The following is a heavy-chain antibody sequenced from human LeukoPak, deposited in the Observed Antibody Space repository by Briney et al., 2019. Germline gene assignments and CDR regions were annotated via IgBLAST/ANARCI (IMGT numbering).Heavy chain of an antibody. CDR1: GFTFSSYS. CDR2: ISSSSSTI. Sequence: GGSLRLSCAASGFTFSSYSMNWVRQAPGKGLEWVSYISSSSSTIYYADSVKGRFTISRDNAKNSLYLQMNSLRAEDTAVYYCARDTYSSSWYFLHYFDYWGQGTLVTVSS. CDR3: ARDTYSSSWYFLHYFDY. J-gene: IGHJ4*02. D-gene: IGHD6-13*01. V-gene: IGHV3-48*01.